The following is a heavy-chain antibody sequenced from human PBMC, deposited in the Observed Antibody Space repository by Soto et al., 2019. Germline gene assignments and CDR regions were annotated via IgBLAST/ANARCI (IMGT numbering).Heavy chain of an antibody. CDR2: TSDTGST. V-gene: IGHV4-30-4*08. D-gene: IGHD4-17*01. CDR1: GGSISGRGFY. Sequence: QVQLQESGPGLVKTSQTLSLTCTVSGGSISGRGFYWSWIRQPPGKGLEWIGYTSDTGSTHYNPSLSGRVAVSVDTSKNQFSLKLTSVTATDTAVYYCARDYGGSWYFDLWGRGTLVTVSS. CDR3: ARDYGGSWYFDL. J-gene: IGHJ2*01.